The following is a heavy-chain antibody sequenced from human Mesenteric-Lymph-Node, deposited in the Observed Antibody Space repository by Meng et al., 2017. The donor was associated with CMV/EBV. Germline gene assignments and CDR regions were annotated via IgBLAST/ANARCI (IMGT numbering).Heavy chain of an antibody. V-gene: IGHV3-48*03. CDR1: GFTFSSYE. D-gene: IGHD7-27*01. CDR3: ARGRELGWTYYYYGMDV. J-gene: IGHJ6*02. Sequence: GGSLRLSCAASGFTFSSYEMNWVRQAPGKGLEWVSYISSSGSTIYYADSVKGRFTISRDNSKNTLYLQMNSLRAEDTAVYYCARGRELGWTYYYYGMDVWGQGTTVTVSS. CDR2: ISSSGSTI.